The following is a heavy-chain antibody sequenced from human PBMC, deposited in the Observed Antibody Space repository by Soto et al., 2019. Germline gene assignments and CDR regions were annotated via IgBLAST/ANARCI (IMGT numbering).Heavy chain of an antibody. D-gene: IGHD3-16*01. CDR2: ISGTCART. J-gene: IGHJ3*01. CDR1: GFTLSNYS. V-gene: IGHV3-23*01. CDR3: AKRISILISEVAKGAFDV. Sequence: WGTLRLSCTASGFTLSNYSMTWARQPPGRGRAWVSIISGTCARTSYADSVKGRFTISIDNSQNTVYLEMNSSRAGDAAVYFCAKRISILISEVAKGAFDVWGLGTMVTVSS.